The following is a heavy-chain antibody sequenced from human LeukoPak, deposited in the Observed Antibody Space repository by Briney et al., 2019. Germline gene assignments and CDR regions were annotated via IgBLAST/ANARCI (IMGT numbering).Heavy chain of an antibody. V-gene: IGHV1-46*01. CDR2: FRPSGTTT. J-gene: IGHJ4*02. D-gene: IGHD6-13*01. Sequence: ASVKVSCKASGYTFTDYYTHWVRQVPGQGLEWMGIFRPSGTTTVYPLELQGRVTLTRDTSTSTVYMELSRLRSDDTAVYYCARGQQLVRTEYYFDYWGQGTLVTVSS. CDR3: ARGQQLVRTEYYFDY. CDR1: GYTFTDYY.